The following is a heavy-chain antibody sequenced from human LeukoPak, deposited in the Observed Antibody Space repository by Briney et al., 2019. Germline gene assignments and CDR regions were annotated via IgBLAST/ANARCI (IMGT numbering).Heavy chain of an antibody. D-gene: IGHD3-22*01. CDR1: GGSISSSSYY. V-gene: IGHV4-39*01. Sequence: SETLSLTCTVSGGSISSSSYYWGWIRQPPGKGLDWIGAISYSGSTDYNPSLKSRVTISADMSKSQFSLKLSSVTAADTAVYYCARVNYYDSSGYYLNYFDYWGQGTLVTVSS. CDR2: ISYSGST. CDR3: ARVNYYDSSGYYLNYFDY. J-gene: IGHJ4*02.